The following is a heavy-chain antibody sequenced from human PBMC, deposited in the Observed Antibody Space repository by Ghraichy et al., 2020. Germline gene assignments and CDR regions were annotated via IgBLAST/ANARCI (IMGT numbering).Heavy chain of an antibody. J-gene: IGHJ5*02. V-gene: IGHV4-30-2*01. CDR2: IYHSGST. D-gene: IGHD3-10*01. CDR1: GGSISSGGYS. Sequence: SETLSLTCAVSGGSISSGGYSWSWIRQPPGKGLEWIGYIYHSGSTYYNPSLKSRVTISVDRSKNQFSLKLSSVTAADTAVYYCARGHITMVRGVIIRVWFDPWGQGTLVTVSS. CDR3: ARGHITMVRGVIIRVWFDP.